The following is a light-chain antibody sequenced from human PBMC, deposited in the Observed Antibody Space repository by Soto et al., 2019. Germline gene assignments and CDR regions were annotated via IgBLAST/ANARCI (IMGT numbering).Light chain of an antibody. V-gene: IGKV3-11*01. CDR2: ESS. Sequence: EIVLTQSPATLSLSPGERATLSCRASQSVDNYLDWYQQKPGQAPRLLIYESSNRATGIPARFSGSGSGTDFILTISSLQSEDFAVYYCQHYNNWPLTFGGGTKVDIK. J-gene: IGKJ4*01. CDR3: QHYNNWPLT. CDR1: QSVDNY.